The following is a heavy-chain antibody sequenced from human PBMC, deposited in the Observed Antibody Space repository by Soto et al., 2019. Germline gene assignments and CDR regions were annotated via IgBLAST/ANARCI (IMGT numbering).Heavy chain of an antibody. V-gene: IGHV3-7*01. CDR3: ARDISPPTVYDSSGYFDY. CDR1: GFTFSSYW. D-gene: IGHD3-22*01. J-gene: IGHJ4*02. CDR2: TKQDGSEK. Sequence: HPGGSPRLSCAASGFTFSSYWMSWVRQAPGKGLEWVANTKQDGSEKYYVDSVKGRFTISRDNAKNSLYLQMNSLRAEDTAVYYCARDISPPTVYDSSGYFDYWGQGTLVTVSS.